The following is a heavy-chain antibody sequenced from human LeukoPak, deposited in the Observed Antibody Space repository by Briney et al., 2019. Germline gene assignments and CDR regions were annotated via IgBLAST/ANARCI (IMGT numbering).Heavy chain of an antibody. CDR3: AKAYYDFWSGYSFDY. V-gene: IGHV3-48*03. CDR2: ISSSGSTI. D-gene: IGHD3-3*01. Sequence: GGSLRLSCAASGFTFSNYEMHWVRQAPGKGLEWVSYISSSGSTIYYADSVKGRFTISRDNAKNSLYLQMNSLRAEDTAVYYRAKAYYDFWSGYSFDYWGQGTLVTVSS. J-gene: IGHJ4*02. CDR1: GFTFSNYE.